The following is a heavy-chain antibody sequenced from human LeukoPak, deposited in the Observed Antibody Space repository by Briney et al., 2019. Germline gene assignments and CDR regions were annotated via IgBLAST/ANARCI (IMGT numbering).Heavy chain of an antibody. V-gene: IGHV1-18*01. CDR3: ARDSGERGSGSYLIAY. CDR1: GYTFTSYG. J-gene: IGHJ4*02. D-gene: IGHD3-10*01. Sequence: GASVKVSCKASGYTFTSYGINWVRQAPGQGLEWMGWISAYNGHTNYAQKLQGRVTMTRDTSISTAYMELSRLRSDDTAVYYCARDSGERGSGSYLIAYWGQGTLVTVSS. CDR2: ISAYNGHT.